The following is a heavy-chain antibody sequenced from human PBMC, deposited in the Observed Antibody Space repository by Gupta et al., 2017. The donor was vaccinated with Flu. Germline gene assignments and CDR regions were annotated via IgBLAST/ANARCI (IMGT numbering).Heavy chain of an antibody. CDR2: ISYDGAVR. CDR3: AKDLTRYGGSSSCRDFDY. Sequence: MNWVRQAPGKGLEWLGLISYDGAVRWYGDSVKGRVSISRDNSQKTLYVEMNSLTTEDMATYYCAKDLTRYGGSSSCRDFDYWGQGTLVTVSS. J-gene: IGHJ4*02. D-gene: IGHD5-12*01. V-gene: IGHV3-30*18.